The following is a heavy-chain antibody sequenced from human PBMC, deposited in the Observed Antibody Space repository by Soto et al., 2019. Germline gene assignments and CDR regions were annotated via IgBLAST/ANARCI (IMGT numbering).Heavy chain of an antibody. J-gene: IGHJ3*01. CDR2: ISTVGGGA. Sequence: GGSLILSCASSGFTFINYSMNSVRQSPRKGLEWVSVISTVGGGAYYADSVQGRFTISRDNSKNTLFLQMNSLRDEDTAIYCCVREGSGYFDFWGRRTMVTVSS. CDR1: GFTFINYS. CDR3: VREGSGYFDF. D-gene: IGHD5-12*01. V-gene: IGHV3-23*01.